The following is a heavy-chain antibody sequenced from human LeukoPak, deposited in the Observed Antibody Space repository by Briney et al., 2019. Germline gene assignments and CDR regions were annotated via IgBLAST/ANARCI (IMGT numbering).Heavy chain of an antibody. CDR1: GGSISSYY. Sequence: PSETLSLTCTVSGGSISSYYWSWIRQPPGKGLEWIGYISYSGSTNYNPSLKSRGTISVDTSKKQFSLKLSSVTAADAALYYCARQQSSGYYYFDYWGQGTLVTVSS. CDR3: ARQQSSGYYYFDY. CDR2: ISYSGST. D-gene: IGHD3-22*01. J-gene: IGHJ4*02. V-gene: IGHV4-59*08.